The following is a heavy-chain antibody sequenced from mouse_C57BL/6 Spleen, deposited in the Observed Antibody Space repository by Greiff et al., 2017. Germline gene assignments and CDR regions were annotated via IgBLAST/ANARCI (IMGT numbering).Heavy chain of an antibody. V-gene: IGHV3-6*01. D-gene: IGHD2-14*01. CDR3: AREGYPWFAY. CDR2: ISYDGSN. Sequence: EVKVEESGPGLVKPSQSLSLTCSVTGYSITSGYYWNWIRQFPGNKLEWMGYISYDGSNNYNPSLKNRISITRDTSKNQFFLKLNSVTTEDTATYYCAREGYPWFAYWGQGTLVTVSA. CDR1: GYSITSGYY. J-gene: IGHJ3*01.